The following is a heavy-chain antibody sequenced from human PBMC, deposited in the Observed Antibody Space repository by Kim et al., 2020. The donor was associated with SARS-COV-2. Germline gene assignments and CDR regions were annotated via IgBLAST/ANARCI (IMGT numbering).Heavy chain of an antibody. J-gene: IGHJ4*02. V-gene: IGHV3-9*01. Sequence: NGRFTISRDNAKNSLYLQMNSLRAEDTALYYCAKDSTLRDTAMVAYSFDYWGQGTLVTVSS. D-gene: IGHD5-18*01. CDR3: AKDSTLRDTAMVAYSFDY.